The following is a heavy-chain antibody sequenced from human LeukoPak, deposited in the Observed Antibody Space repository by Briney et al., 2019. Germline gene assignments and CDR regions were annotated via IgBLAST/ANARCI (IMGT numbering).Heavy chain of an antibody. CDR2: ISSSSSYI. CDR1: GSTFSSYS. V-gene: IGHV3-21*01. Sequence: GGSLRLSCAASGSTFSSYSMNWVRQAPGKGLEWVSSISSSSSYIYYADSVQGRITISRDNAKNSLYLQMNSLRAEDTAVYYCARDHNYNFDYWGQGTLVTVSS. J-gene: IGHJ4*02. D-gene: IGHD5-24*01. CDR3: ARDHNYNFDY.